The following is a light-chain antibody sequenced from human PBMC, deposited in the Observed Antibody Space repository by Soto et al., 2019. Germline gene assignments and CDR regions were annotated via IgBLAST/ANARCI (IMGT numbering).Light chain of an antibody. CDR3: AQALQTVT. CDR2: LGS. Sequence: DIVLTQSPLSLPVTPGESASISCKASQSLLLSSGNNYLDWYLQKPGQSPQLLIYLGSTRASGVPDRFSGSGSGTDFTLKISTVEAEDVGVNYCAQALQTVTFGGGTKVDIK. V-gene: IGKV2-28*01. CDR1: QSLLLSSGNNY. J-gene: IGKJ4*01.